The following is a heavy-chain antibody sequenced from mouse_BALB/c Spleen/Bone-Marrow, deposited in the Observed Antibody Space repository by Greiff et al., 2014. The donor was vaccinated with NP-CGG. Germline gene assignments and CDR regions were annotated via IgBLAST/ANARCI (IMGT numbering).Heavy chain of an antibody. Sequence: EVQLQQSGAELVKPGASVKLSCTVSGFNIRDTYMHWVKQRPEQGLEWNGRIDPANGNTKYDPKFQGKATITADTSSNTAYQQLSSLTSEDTAVYYCASATTATFYAMDYWGQGTSVTVSS. CDR2: IDPANGNT. D-gene: IGHD1-2*01. CDR3: ASATTATFYAMDY. CDR1: GFNIRDTY. V-gene: IGHV14-3*02. J-gene: IGHJ4*01.